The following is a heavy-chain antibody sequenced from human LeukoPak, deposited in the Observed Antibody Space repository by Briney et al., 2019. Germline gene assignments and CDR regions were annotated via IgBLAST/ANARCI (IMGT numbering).Heavy chain of an antibody. CDR1: GFTFSSYS. D-gene: IGHD2-21*01. CDR3: ARECLTCGGDSYDY. CDR2: ISGSSNPI. J-gene: IGHJ4*02. Sequence: GGSLRLSCAASGFTFSSYSMNWVRQAPGKGLEWVSYISGSSNPIYYRDSVKGRFTISRDNAKNSLYLQMSSLRADDTAVYYCARECLTCGGDSYDYWGQGALSPSPQ. V-gene: IGHV3-48*04.